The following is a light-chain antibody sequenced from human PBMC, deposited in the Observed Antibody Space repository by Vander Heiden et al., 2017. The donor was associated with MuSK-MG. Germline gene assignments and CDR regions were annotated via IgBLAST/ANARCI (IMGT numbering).Light chain of an antibody. CDR3: QQRRYWPIT. CDR2: DAS. CDR1: QSVTFY. J-gene: IGKJ5*01. Sequence: EIVLTQSPATLSLSPGERVTLSCRASQSVTFYLAWYQQKPGQAPRLLIYDASNRATGIPARFSGSGSGTDFTLTISSLEPEDFAVYYCQQRRYWPITFGQGTRLEIK. V-gene: IGKV3-11*01.